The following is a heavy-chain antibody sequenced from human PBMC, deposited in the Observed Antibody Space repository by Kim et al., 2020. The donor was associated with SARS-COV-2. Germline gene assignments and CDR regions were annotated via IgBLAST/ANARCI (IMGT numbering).Heavy chain of an antibody. D-gene: IGHD2-21*02. V-gene: IGHV3-53*01. CDR1: GFSVSSNY. CDR2: IYSGGST. CDR3: ARGSGGDYSLRY. Sequence: GGSLRLSCAASGFSVSSNYMGWVRQAPGKGLEWVSAIYSGGSTYYADSVKGRFTISRDNSKNTLSLQMNSLRAEDTAVYYCARGSGGDYSLRYWGKGTLVTVSS. J-gene: IGHJ4*02.